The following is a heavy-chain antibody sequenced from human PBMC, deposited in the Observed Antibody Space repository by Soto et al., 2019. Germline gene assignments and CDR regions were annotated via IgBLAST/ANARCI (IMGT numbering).Heavy chain of an antibody. Sequence: SETLSLTCTVFGGSMRAYYWRWIRQPPGKGLEWIGYIYFSGRTNYNPSLKSRVTISIDTSKNQFSLKLTSATAADTAVYYCSRDVDFGEEDVWGQGTTVTVSS. CDR1: GGSMRAYY. CDR2: IYFSGRT. J-gene: IGHJ6*02. CDR3: SRDVDFGEEDV. D-gene: IGHD4-17*01. V-gene: IGHV4-59*01.